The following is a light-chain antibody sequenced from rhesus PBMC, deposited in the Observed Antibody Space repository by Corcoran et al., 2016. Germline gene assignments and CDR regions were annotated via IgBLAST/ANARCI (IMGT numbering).Light chain of an antibody. CDR1: NSDIGGYNR. CDR3: SSYASSNTYI. V-gene: IGLV2-13*03. J-gene: IGLJ1*01. Sequence: QAAPTQSPSVSGSPGQSVTISCTGTNSDIGGYNRVFWYQQHPDKAPKLMIYEISQRPSGVSDRFSGSKSGNTASLTISGLQADDEADYYCSSYASSNTYIFGSVTRLTVL. CDR2: EIS.